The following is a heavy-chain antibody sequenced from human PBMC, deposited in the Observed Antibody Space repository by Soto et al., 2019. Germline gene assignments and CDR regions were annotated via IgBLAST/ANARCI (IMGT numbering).Heavy chain of an antibody. V-gene: IGHV3-21*01. CDR1: GFTFSSYS. D-gene: IGHD6-13*01. CDR2: ISSSSSYI. CDR3: ASVIAAAGQYYYGMDV. J-gene: IGHJ6*02. Sequence: PVGSLRLSCAASGFTFSSYSMNWVRQAPGKGLEWVSSISSSSSYIYYADSVKGRFTISRDNAKNSLYLQMNSLRAEDTAVYYCASVIAAAGQYYYGMDVWGQGTTVTVSS.